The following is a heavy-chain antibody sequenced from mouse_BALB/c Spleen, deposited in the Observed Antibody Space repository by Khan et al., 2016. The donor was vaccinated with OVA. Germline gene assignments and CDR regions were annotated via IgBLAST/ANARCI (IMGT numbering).Heavy chain of an antibody. V-gene: IGHV1S134*01. CDR1: GNIFTSYG. J-gene: IGHJ2*01. CDR2: IYPGNGYT. CDR3: TTAYYRYYFDY. Sequence: EVQLVESGAELGRPGSSVKLSCKTSGNIFTSYGIKWVKQRPGQGLEWIGYIYPGNGYTEYSEKFQGKATLTSDTSSNTAYMQLRSLTSEDSAIYFCTTAYYRYYFDYWGQGTTLTVSS. D-gene: IGHD2-14*01.